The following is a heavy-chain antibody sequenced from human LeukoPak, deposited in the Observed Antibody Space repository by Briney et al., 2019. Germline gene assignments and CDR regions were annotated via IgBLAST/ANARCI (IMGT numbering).Heavy chain of an antibody. CDR3: AKEKSSSWYDNWFDP. Sequence: PGGSLRLSCAASGFTVSSNYMSWVGRAPGKGLGGVSVIYSGGSTYYADSVKGRFTISRDNSKNTLYLQMNSLRAEDTAVYYCAKEKSSSWYDNWFDPWGQGTLVTVSS. CDR1: GFTVSSNY. J-gene: IGHJ5*02. V-gene: IGHV3-53*01. D-gene: IGHD6-13*01. CDR2: IYSGGST.